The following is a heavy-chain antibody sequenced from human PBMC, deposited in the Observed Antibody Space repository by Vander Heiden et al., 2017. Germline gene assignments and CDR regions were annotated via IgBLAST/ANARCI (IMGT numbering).Heavy chain of an antibody. V-gene: IGHV3-7*01. Sequence: EVQLVESGGGLVQPGGSLRLSCAASGFTFSSYWRSWVRQAPGKGLEWVANIKQDGSEKYYVDSVKGRFTISRDNAKNSLYLQMNSLRAEDTAVYYCARDRRPFDPWGQGTLVTVSS. J-gene: IGHJ5*02. CDR3: ARDRRPFDP. CDR1: GFTFSSYW. CDR2: IKQDGSEK.